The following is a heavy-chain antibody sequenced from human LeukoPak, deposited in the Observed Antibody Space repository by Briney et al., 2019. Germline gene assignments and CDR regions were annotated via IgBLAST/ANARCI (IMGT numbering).Heavy chain of an antibody. J-gene: IGHJ4*02. D-gene: IGHD6-19*01. CDR3: ARIAVAGTNFDY. Sequence: SETLSLTCTVSGGSISSYYWSWIRQPPGKGLEWIGYIYYSGSTNYNPSLKSRVTISVDTSKNQFSLKLSSVTAADAAVYYCARIAVAGTNFDYWGQGTLVTVSS. CDR2: IYYSGST. V-gene: IGHV4-59*08. CDR1: GGSISSYY.